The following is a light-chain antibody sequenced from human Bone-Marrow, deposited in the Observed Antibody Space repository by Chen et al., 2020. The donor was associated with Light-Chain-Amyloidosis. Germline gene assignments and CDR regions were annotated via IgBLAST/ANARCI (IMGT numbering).Light chain of an antibody. CDR3: SSYTITNTLV. CDR2: EVT. Sequence: QSALTQPASASGSPGQSITISCSGTSSDVGGDNHVSWYQQHPDKASKLMIYEVTNRPSWVPDRFSGSKSDNTASLTISGLQTEDEADYFCSSYTITNTLVFGSGTRVTVL. CDR1: SSDVGGDNH. J-gene: IGLJ1*01. V-gene: IGLV2-14*01.